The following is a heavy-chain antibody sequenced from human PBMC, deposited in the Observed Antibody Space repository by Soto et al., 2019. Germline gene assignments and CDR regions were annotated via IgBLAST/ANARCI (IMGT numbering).Heavy chain of an antibody. CDR3: ARISGTSYYGMDV. Sequence: GGSLRLSCAASGFTFSSYGMHWVRQAPGKGLEWVAVIWYDGSNKYYADSVKGRFTISRDNSKNTLYLQMNSLRAEDTAVYYCARISGTSYYGMDVWGQGTTVTVSS. V-gene: IGHV3-33*01. CDR2: IWYDGSNK. J-gene: IGHJ6*02. CDR1: GFTFSSYG. D-gene: IGHD1-7*01.